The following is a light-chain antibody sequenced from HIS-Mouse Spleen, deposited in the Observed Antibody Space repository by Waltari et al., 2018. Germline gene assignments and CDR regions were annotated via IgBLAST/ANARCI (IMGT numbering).Light chain of an antibody. CDR1: ALPKQY. J-gene: IGLJ2*01. V-gene: IGLV3-25*03. CDR3: QSADSSGTYV. CDR2: KDS. Sequence: SYELTQPPSVSVSPGQTARITCSGDALPKQYAYWYQQKPGQAPVLVIYKDSERPSGIPERFSGSSSGTTVTLTISGVQAEDKADYYCQSADSSGTYVFGGGTKLTVL.